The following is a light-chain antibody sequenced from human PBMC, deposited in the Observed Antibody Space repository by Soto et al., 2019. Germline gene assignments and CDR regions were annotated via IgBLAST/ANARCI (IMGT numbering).Light chain of an antibody. J-gene: IGKJ2*01. V-gene: IGKV1-39*01. CDR2: AAS. CDR1: QTISTY. CDR3: QQSHSIPYI. Sequence: DIQMTQSPSSRSASVGDRVTITCRASQTISTYLNWYQQKPGKAPKLLIYAASSLQSGVPSRFSGSGSGTDFTLTISSLQPEYFATYFCQQSHSIPYIFGQGTKLQLK.